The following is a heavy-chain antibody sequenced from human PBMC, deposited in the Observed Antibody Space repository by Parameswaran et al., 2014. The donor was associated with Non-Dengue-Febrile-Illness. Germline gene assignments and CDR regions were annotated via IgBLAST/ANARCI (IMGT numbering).Heavy chain of an antibody. J-gene: IGHJ4*02. CDR1: ISV. D-gene: IGHD6-19*01. Sequence: ISVARLVRQAPGQGLEWMGWISAYNGNTNYAQKVQGRVTMTTDTSTSTAYMELRSLRSDDTAVYYCARRNSGWYGSYFDYWGQGTLVTVSS. CDR2: ISAYNGNT. CDR3: ARRNSGWYGSYFDY. V-gene: IGHV1-18*01.